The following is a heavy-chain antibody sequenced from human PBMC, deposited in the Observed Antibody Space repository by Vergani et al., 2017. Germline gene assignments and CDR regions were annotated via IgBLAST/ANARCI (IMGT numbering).Heavy chain of an antibody. Sequence: QVQLVQSGAEVKNPGSSVKVSCKAFGGTFSSYTISWVQQARGQGLEWMGRVIPILGIANNAQKFQGRVTITADKSTSTAYMGLSSLRSEDTAVYYCASFNSSYGPFDYWGQGTLVTVSS. CDR3: ASFNSSYGPFDY. CDR2: VIPILGIA. CDR1: GGTFSSYT. J-gene: IGHJ4*02. D-gene: IGHD5-12*01. V-gene: IGHV1-69*02.